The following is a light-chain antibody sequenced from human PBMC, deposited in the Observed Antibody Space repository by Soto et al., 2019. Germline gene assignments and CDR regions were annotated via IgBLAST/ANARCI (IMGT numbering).Light chain of an antibody. V-gene: IGKV3-20*01. CDR1: QSVSSDF. Sequence: EMLLTQFPGRLSLYLGERXTISCSDSQSVSSDFLAWYQRTPGQAPRLLIYGASTRATGIPDRFSGSGSGTDFTLTISRLEPEDVAVYDCQPYGDSPITFGQGTRLEIK. J-gene: IGKJ5*01. CDR3: QPYGDSPIT. CDR2: GAS.